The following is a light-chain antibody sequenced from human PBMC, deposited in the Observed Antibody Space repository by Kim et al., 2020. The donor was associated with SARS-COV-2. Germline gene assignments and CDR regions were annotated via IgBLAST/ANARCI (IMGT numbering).Light chain of an antibody. CDR2: AAS. CDR3: QQYGSSWT. V-gene: IGKV3-20*01. Sequence: EIVLTQSPGTLSLSPGDRATLSCRASQSVYSNYLAWYQQKPGQAPRLLTYAASSRATGIPDRFSGRGSGTDFTLTIRRLQPEDFAVYYCQQYGSSWTFGQGTKVDIK. J-gene: IGKJ1*01. CDR1: QSVYSNY.